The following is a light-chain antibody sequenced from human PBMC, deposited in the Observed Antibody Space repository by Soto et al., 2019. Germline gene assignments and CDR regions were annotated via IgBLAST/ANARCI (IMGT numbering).Light chain of an antibody. CDR3: SSYISSTTLVL. Sequence: QSVLTQPASVSGSPGQSITISCTGTSSDIGAYNYVSWYQQHPGKAPKLMIYEVTNRPSGVSNRFSGSKSDITASLTISGLQAEDEAIYYCSSYISSTTLVLFGGGTKLTVL. V-gene: IGLV2-14*01. J-gene: IGLJ3*02. CDR2: EVT. CDR1: SSDIGAYNY.